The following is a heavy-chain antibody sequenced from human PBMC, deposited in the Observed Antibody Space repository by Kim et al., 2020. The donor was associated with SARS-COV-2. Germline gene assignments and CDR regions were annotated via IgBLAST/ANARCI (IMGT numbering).Heavy chain of an antibody. CDR1: GGSVSSGSYY. D-gene: IGHD2-21*02. J-gene: IGHJ4*02. V-gene: IGHV4-61*01. CDR2: IYYSGST. CDR3: ARSPLAYCGGDCYYDY. Sequence: SETLSLTCTVSGGSVSSGSYYWSWIRQPPGKGLEWIGYIYYSGSTNYNPSLKSRVTISVDTSKNQFSLKLSSVTAADTAVYYCARSPLAYCGGDCYYDYWGQGTLVTVSS.